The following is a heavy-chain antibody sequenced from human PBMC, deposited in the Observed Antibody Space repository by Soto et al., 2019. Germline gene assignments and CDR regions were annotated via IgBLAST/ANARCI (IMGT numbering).Heavy chain of an antibody. CDR1: GASISSYF. D-gene: IGHD3-22*01. J-gene: IGHJ4*02. CDR2: IYYSGTT. V-gene: IGHV4-59*08. Sequence: SETLSLTCTVSGASISSYFWNWIRQPPGKGLEWIGYIYYSGTTYYNPSLKSRVTMSVDTSKNQFSLKLSSVTAADTAVYYCGAYDSSGYIRGQGIPVSVPS. CDR3: GAYDSSGYI.